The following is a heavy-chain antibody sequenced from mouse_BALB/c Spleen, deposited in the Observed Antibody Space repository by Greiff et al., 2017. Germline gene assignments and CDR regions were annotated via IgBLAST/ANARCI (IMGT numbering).Heavy chain of an antibody. CDR1: GFNIKDYY. D-gene: IGHD2-3*01. V-gene: IGHV14-4*02. CDR3: NVDVYFAMDY. CDR2: IDPENGDT. J-gene: IGHJ4*01. Sequence: VQLQQSGAEFVRPGASVKLSCTASGFNIKDYYMYWVKQRPEQGLEWIGWIDPENGDTEYAPKFQGKATMTADTSSTPAYLQLSRLTSEDTAVYYCNVDVYFAMDYWGQGTSVTVSS.